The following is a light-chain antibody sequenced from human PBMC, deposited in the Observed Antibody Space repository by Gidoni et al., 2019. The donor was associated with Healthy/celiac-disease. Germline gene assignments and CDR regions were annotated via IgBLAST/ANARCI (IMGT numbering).Light chain of an antibody. CDR1: QSISSY. CDR3: QQSYSTPPT. CDR2: AAS. J-gene: IGKJ2*01. V-gene: IGKV1-39*01. Sequence: DIQMTQSPSSLSASVGDRVTITCRASQSISSYLNWYQQKPGKAPKLLIYAASSLQSGVPSRFSGSGSGTDFILTISSLQPEDFATYYCQQSYSTPPTFGQXTKLEIK.